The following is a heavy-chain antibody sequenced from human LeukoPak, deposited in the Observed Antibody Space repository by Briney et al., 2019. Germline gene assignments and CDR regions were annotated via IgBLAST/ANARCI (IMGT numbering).Heavy chain of an antibody. CDR2: INHSGST. CDR1: GGSFSGNY. Sequence: SETLSLTCAVYGGSFSGNYWSWIRQPPGKGLGWIGEINHSGSTNYNPSLKSRVTISVDTSKNQFSLKLSSVTAADTAVYYCARGVSKGIAAAGESDYWGQGTLVTVSS. V-gene: IGHV4-34*01. CDR3: ARGVSKGIAAAGESDY. D-gene: IGHD6-13*01. J-gene: IGHJ4*02.